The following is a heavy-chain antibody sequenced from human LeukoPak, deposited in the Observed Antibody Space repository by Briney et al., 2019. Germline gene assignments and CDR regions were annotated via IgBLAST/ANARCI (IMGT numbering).Heavy chain of an antibody. CDR2: ISYDGSNK. V-gene: IGHV3-30*04. CDR3: ARDDLGYCSSTSCYGGYYYYYGMDV. CDR1: GFTFSSYA. Sequence: GGSLRLSCAASGFTFSSYAMHWVRQAPGKGLEWVAVISYDGSNKYYADSVKGRFTISRDNSKNTLYLQMNSLRAEDTAVYYCARDDLGYCSSTSCYGGYYYYYGMDVWGQGTTVTVSS. J-gene: IGHJ6*02. D-gene: IGHD2-2*01.